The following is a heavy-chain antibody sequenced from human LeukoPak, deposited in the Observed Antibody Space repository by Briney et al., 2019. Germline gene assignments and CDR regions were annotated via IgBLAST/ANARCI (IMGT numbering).Heavy chain of an antibody. Sequence: SETLSLTCTVSGGSISSYYWSWIRQPPGKGLEWIGEINHSGSTNYNPSLKSRVTISVDTSKNQFSLKLSSVTAADTAVYYCARESGGAADYWGQGTLVTVSS. CDR2: INHSGST. CDR3: ARESGGAADY. J-gene: IGHJ4*02. V-gene: IGHV4-34*01. CDR1: GGSISSYY. D-gene: IGHD2-15*01.